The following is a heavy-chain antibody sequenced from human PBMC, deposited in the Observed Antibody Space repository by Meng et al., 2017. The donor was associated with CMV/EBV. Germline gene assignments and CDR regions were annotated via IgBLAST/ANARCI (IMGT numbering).Heavy chain of an antibody. CDR3: ARHQRIYYYDSSGLFPAVDY. V-gene: IGHV3-53*01. CDR1: TVSGNY. J-gene: IGHJ4*02. Sequence: TVSGNYMSWGRQAPGKGLEWVSVIYSGGSTYYADSVKGRFTISRDNSKNTLYLQMNSLRAEDTAVYYCARHQRIYYYDSSGLFPAVDYWGQGTLVTVSS. D-gene: IGHD3-22*01. CDR2: IYSGGST.